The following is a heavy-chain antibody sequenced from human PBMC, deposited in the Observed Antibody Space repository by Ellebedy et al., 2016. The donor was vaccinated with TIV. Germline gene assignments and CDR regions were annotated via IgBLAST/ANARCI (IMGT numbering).Heavy chain of an antibody. CDR3: ARQTVATSVNDAFDI. Sequence: GESLKISCAASGFTFSGYWMSWVRQAPGKGLEWVAHIKQDGSEKYYVDSVKGRFTIARDNAKNSWYLQMNSLRAEDTAGYYCARQTVATSVNDAFDIWGLGTVVTVSS. J-gene: IGHJ3*02. CDR2: IKQDGSEK. CDR1: GFTFSGYW. D-gene: IGHD4-17*01. V-gene: IGHV3-7*01.